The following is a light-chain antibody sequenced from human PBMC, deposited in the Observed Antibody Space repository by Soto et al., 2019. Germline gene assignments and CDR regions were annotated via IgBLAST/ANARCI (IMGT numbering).Light chain of an antibody. Sequence: ILLTQSPATLSLSPGERATLSCRARQSISTDLAWYQQKSGQGPRLRIYDASNRATVTPARFSGSGSGTEFTLNISSLEPEGSAVYYCQQLYVWLTFGGGTKVEI. CDR3: QQLYVWLT. CDR1: QSISTD. CDR2: DAS. V-gene: IGKV3-11*01. J-gene: IGKJ4*01.